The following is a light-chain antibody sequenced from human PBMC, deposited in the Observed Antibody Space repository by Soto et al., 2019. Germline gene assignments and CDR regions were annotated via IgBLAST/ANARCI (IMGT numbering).Light chain of an antibody. CDR1: QSVSSNY. CDR3: QHYGLSFTWT. CDR2: GAS. J-gene: IGKJ1*01. V-gene: IGKV3-20*01. Sequence: EIELTQSPGTLFLSPGERATLSCRASQSVSSNYLAWYQQKPGQAPRLLIYGASSRATGIPDRFSGSGTGTDFTLTISCLEPEDFAVYYSQHYGLSFTWTFGQGTKVEI.